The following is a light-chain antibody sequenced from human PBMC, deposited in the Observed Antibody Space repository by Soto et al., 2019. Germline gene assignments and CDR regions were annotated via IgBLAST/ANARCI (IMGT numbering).Light chain of an antibody. CDR1: SSDVGGYNY. J-gene: IGLJ1*01. CDR3: SLYTSENTYV. Sequence: QSVLTQPASVSGSPGQSITISCTGTSSDVGGYNYVSWYQQHPGTAPKLMIYEVSNRPSGLSNRFSGSKSGNTASLTISGLQAEDEADYYCSLYTSENTYVFGTGTKLTVL. CDR2: EVS. V-gene: IGLV2-14*01.